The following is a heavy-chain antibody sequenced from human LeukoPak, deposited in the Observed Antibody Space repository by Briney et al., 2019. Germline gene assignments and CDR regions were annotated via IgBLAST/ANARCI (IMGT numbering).Heavy chain of an antibody. V-gene: IGHV3-13*01. J-gene: IGHJ4*02. D-gene: IGHD5-12*01. Sequence: GGSLRLSCAASGFTFSSYDMHWVRQATGKGLEWVSAIGTAGDTYYPGSVKGRFTISRENAKNSLYLQMNSLRAGDTAVYYCARAANSGYDPYYFDYWGQGTLVTVSS. CDR3: ARAANSGYDPYYFDY. CDR1: GFTFSSYD. CDR2: IGTAGDT.